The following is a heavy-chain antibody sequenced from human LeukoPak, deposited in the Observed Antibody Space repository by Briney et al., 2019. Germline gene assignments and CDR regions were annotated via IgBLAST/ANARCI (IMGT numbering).Heavy chain of an antibody. CDR3: ARSGNNYYYYMDV. V-gene: IGHV3-7*01. Sequence: GGSLRLSCAASGFTFSTYEMSWVRLAPGKGLEWVAYIKQDGSEKYYVDSVKGRFTISRDNAKNSLYLQVNSLRAEDTAVYYCARSGNNYYYYMDVWGKGTTVTVSS. CDR2: IKQDGSEK. D-gene: IGHD2/OR15-2a*01. CDR1: GFTFSTYE. J-gene: IGHJ6*03.